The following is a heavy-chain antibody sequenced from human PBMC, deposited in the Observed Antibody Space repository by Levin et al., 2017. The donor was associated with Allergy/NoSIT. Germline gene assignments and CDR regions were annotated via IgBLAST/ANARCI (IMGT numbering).Heavy chain of an antibody. V-gene: IGHV3-30-3*01. J-gene: IGHJ4*02. Sequence: GGSLRLSCAASGFTFSNYAMHWVRQAPGKGLEWVAVISYDGSGKYYADSVKGRFTISRDNSKNTLYLQVNSLKPEDTAVYYCPVQMSPGIVDATNAFDFWGQGTLVTVSS. D-gene: IGHD1-26*01. CDR2: ISYDGSGK. CDR1: GFTFSNYA. CDR3: PVQMSPGIVDATNAFDF.